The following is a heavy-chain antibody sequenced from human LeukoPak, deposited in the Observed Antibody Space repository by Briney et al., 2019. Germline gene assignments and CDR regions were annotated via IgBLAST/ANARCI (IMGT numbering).Heavy chain of an antibody. CDR2: NSWDGGST. D-gene: IGHD2-2*01. Sequence: AGGSLRLSCAASGFTFDDYAMHWVRQAPGKGLEWVSLNSWDGGSTYYADSVKGRFTISRDNSKNSLYLQMNSLRAEDTALYYCAKGDCSSTSCHFDYWGQGTLVTVSS. CDR3: AKGDCSSTSCHFDY. J-gene: IGHJ4*02. V-gene: IGHV3-43D*04. CDR1: GFTFDDYA.